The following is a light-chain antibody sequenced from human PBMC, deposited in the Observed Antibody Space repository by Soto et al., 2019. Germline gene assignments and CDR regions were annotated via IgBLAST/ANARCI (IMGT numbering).Light chain of an antibody. V-gene: IGLV1-44*01. CDR3: AAWDDSLNGYVA. J-gene: IGLJ2*01. CDR2: STN. Sequence: QSVLTQPPSASGTPGQRVTISCSGSTSNIGRNTVTWYQQLPRSAPKLLIYSTNQRPSGVPDRFSGSKSGTSASLAISGLQSGDEADYYCAAWDDSLNGYVAFGGGTQLTVL. CDR1: TSNIGRNT.